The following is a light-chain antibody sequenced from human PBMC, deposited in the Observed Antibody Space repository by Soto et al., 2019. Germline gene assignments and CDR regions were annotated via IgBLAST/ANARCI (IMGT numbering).Light chain of an antibody. Sequence: SYELTQAPSVSVSPGQTASITCSGYKLGDKYIYWYRHVPGQSPVLVIYQDAKRPSGVPERFSGSNSGITATLTISGTQPMDEADYYCQAWDGSSYVFGTGTKVTVL. CDR3: QAWDGSSYV. CDR1: KLGDKY. J-gene: IGLJ1*01. V-gene: IGLV3-1*01. CDR2: QDA.